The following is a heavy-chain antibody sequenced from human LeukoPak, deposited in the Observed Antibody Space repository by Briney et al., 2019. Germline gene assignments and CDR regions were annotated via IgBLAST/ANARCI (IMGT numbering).Heavy chain of an antibody. D-gene: IGHD3-3*01. CDR2: ISSSSSYI. Sequence: GGSLRLSCAASGFTFSSYSMNWVRQAPGKGLEWVSSISSSSSYIYYADSVKGRFTISRDNAKNSLYLQMNSLRAEDTAVYYCARDAAKYDFWSGYYSPYGMDVWGQGTTVTVSS. CDR1: GFTFSSYS. V-gene: IGHV3-21*01. CDR3: ARDAAKYDFWSGYYSPYGMDV. J-gene: IGHJ6*02.